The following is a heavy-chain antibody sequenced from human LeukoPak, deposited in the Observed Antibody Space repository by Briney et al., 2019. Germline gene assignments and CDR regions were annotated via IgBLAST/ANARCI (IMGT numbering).Heavy chain of an antibody. J-gene: IGHJ5*02. CDR2: IIPIFGTA. CDR3: ARSGVVPAAIEGTNWFDP. D-gene: IGHD2-2*02. CDR1: GGTFSSYA. Sequence: GASVKVSCKASGGTFSSYAISWVRQAPGQGLEWMGGIIPIFGTANYAQKFQGRVTITADESTSTAYMELSSLRSEDTAVYYCARSGVVPAAIEGTNWFDPWGQGTLVTVSS. V-gene: IGHV1-69*13.